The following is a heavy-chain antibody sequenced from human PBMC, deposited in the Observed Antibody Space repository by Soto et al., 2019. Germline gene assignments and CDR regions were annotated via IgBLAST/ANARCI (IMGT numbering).Heavy chain of an antibody. CDR2: IYWDDDK. V-gene: IGHV2-5*02. Sequence: KESGPTLVKPTQTLTLTCTFSGFSLSTSGVGVGWIRQPPGKALEWLALIYWDDDKRYSPSLKSRLTIPKDTSKNQVVLTMTNMDPVDTATYYCAHIRGIAAAGYYYGMDVWGQGTTVTVSS. J-gene: IGHJ6*02. D-gene: IGHD6-13*01. CDR3: AHIRGIAAAGYYYGMDV. CDR1: GFSLSTSGVG.